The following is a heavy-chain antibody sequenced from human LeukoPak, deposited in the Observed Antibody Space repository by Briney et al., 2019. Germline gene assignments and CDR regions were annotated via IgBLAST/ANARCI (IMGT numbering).Heavy chain of an antibody. D-gene: IGHD3-10*01. V-gene: IGHV3-23*01. CDR3: AKDLHGAFDY. CDR1: GFSFSIYG. CDR2: ISANGIST. Sequence: PGGTLRLSCAASGFSFSIYGMSWVRQAPGKGLHWLSAISANGISTYYADSVKGRFPISRDNSKNTLYLHMHSLRADDTALYYCAKDLHGAFDYWGQGILVTVSS. J-gene: IGHJ4*02.